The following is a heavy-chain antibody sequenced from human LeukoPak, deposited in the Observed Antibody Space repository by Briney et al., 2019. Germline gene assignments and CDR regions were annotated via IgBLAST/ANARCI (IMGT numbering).Heavy chain of an antibody. CDR1: GFTFSSYW. CDR2: INSDGSST. V-gene: IGHV3-74*01. J-gene: IGHJ3*02. CDR3: ARRLVVRGVIIYPDDAFDI. D-gene: IGHD3-10*01. Sequence: PGGSLRLSCAASGFTFSSYWMHWVRQAPGKGLVWVSRINSDGSSTSYADSVKGRFTISRDSAKNTLYLQMNSLRAEDTAVYYCARRLVVRGVIIYPDDAFDIWGQGTMVTVSS.